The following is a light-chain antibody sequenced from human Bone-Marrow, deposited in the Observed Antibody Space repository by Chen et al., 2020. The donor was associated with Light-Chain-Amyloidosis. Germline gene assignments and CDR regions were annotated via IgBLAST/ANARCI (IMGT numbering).Light chain of an antibody. J-gene: IGLJ2*01. CDR2: RDT. V-gene: IGLV3-25*03. CDR1: DLPTEY. CDR3: QSADSSGTYEVI. Sequence: SYELTQPPSVSVSPGQTARIPCSGDDLPTEYAYWYQQKPGQAPVLVIHRDTERPSGISERFSGSSSGTTATLTFSGVQAEDEADYHCQSADSSGTYEVIFGGGTKLTVL.